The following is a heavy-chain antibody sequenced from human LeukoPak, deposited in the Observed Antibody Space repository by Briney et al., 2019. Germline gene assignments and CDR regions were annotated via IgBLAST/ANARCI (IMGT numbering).Heavy chain of an antibody. CDR1: RYTFTGYY. J-gene: IGHJ4*02. V-gene: IGHV1-2*02. D-gene: IGHD2-8*01. Sequence: GASVKVSCKASRYTFTGYYMHWVRQAPGQGLEWMGWINPNSGGTNYAQKFQGRVTMTRDTSTSTVFMELSSLRSEDTAVYYCATDRSLYDWGQGTLVTVSS. CDR3: ATDRSLYD. CDR2: INPNSGGT.